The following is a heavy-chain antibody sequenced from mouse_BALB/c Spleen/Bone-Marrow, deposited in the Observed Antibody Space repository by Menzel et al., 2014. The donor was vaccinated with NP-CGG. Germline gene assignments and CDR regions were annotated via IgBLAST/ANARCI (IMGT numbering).Heavy chain of an antibody. CDR2: IWAGGSK. CDR1: GFSLTSYG. CDR3: SRGSYYEGTMDY. V-gene: IGHV2-9*02. J-gene: IGHJ4*01. D-gene: IGHD1-1*01. Sequence: ESGPGLVAPSPSLSITCTVSGFSLTSYGVHWVRQPPGKVLEWLGVIWAGGSKTYNSGLMSRLSISKDNSNSQVFLKMNILQADHTAMYYCSRGSYYEGTMDYWGQGTSVTVSS.